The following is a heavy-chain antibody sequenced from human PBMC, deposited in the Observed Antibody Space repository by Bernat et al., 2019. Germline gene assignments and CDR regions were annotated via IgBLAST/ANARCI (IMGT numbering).Heavy chain of an antibody. J-gene: IGHJ4*02. CDR3: AGGPEAGTGNDY. CDR2: IWYDGSNK. D-gene: IGHD6-19*01. CDR1: GFTFSSYG. Sequence: QVQLVESGGGAVQPGRSLRPSCAASGFTFSSYGMHWVRQAPGKGLEWVAVIWYDGSNKYYADSVKDRFTISRDNSKNTLYLQMNSLRAEDTAVYYCAGGPEAGTGNDYWGQGTLVTVSS. V-gene: IGHV3-33*01.